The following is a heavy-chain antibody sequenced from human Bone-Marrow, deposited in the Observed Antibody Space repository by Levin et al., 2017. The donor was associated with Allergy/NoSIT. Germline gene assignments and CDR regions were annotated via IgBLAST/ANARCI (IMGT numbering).Heavy chain of an antibody. CDR1: GGSISSYY. CDR2: IYYSGST. CDR3: ARLPRYSGYPDAFDI. Sequence: SQTLSLTCTVSGGSISSYYWSWLRQPPGKGLEWIGYIYYSGSTNYNPSLKSRVTISVDTSKNQFSLKLSSVTAADTAVYYCARLPRYSGYPDAFDIWGQGTMVTVSS. D-gene: IGHD5-12*01. V-gene: IGHV4-59*08. J-gene: IGHJ3*02.